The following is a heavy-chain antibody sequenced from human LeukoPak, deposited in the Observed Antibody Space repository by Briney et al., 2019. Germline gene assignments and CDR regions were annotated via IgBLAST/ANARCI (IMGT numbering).Heavy chain of an antibody. CDR3: ARDRKVRRHYTVVIDY. V-gene: IGHV1-2*02. J-gene: IGHJ4*02. Sequence: ASVKVSCKASGYTFTGYYMHWVRQAPGQGLEWMGWINPNSGGTNYAQKLQGRVTMTTDTSTSTAYMELRSLRSDDTAVYYCARDRKVRRHYTVVIDYWGQGTLVTVSS. CDR2: INPNSGGT. D-gene: IGHD4-23*01. CDR1: GYTFTGYY.